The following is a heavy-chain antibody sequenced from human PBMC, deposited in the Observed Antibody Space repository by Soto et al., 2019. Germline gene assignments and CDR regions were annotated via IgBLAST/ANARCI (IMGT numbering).Heavy chain of an antibody. CDR1: GFTFSSYA. D-gene: IGHD2-2*01. CDR2: ISGSGGST. Sequence: GGSLRLSCAASGFTFSSYAMSWVRQAPGKGLEWVSAISGSGGSTYYADSVKGRFTISRDNSKNTLYLQMNSLRAEDTAVYYCAISVEYCSSTSCYMEDAFDIWGQGTMVTVSS. V-gene: IGHV3-23*01. J-gene: IGHJ3*02. CDR3: AISVEYCSSTSCYMEDAFDI.